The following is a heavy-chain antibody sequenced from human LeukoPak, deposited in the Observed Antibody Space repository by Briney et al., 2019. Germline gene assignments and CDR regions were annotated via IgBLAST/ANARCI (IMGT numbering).Heavy chain of an antibody. CDR2: IIPIFGTA. J-gene: IGHJ4*02. D-gene: IGHD2-2*01. CDR1: GGTFSSYA. V-gene: IGHV1-69*01. CDR3: ARDFRSIVVVPAAHIFDY. Sequence: SVKVSCKASGGTFSSYAISWVRQAPGQGLEWMGGIIPIFGTANYAQKFQGRVTITADESTSTAYMELSSLRSEDTAVYYCARDFRSIVVVPAAHIFDYWAREPWSPSPQ.